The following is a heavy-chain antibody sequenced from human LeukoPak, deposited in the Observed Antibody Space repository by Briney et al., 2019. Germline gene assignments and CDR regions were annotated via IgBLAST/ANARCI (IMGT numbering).Heavy chain of an antibody. Sequence: VSVKVSCKVSGYTLTELSMHWVRQAPGKGLEWMGGFDPEDGETIYAQKFQGRVTITADESTSTAYMELSSLRSEDTAVYYCARGLQLDGYFDYWGQGTLVTVSS. D-gene: IGHD5-24*01. CDR1: GYTLTELS. CDR3: ARGLQLDGYFDY. J-gene: IGHJ4*02. CDR2: FDPEDGET. V-gene: IGHV1-24*01.